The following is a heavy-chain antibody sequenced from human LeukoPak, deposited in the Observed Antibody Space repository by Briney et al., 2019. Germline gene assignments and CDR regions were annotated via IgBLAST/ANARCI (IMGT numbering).Heavy chain of an antibody. D-gene: IGHD2-2*01. CDR1: GFTFSSYA. V-gene: IGHV3-23*01. Sequence: PGGSLRLSCAASGFTFSSYAMSWVRQAPGKGLEWVSAISGSGGSTYYADSVKGRFTISRGNSKNTLYLQMNSLRAEDTAVYYCAKNGQLLSAYYFDYWGQGTLVTVSS. CDR2: ISGSGGST. J-gene: IGHJ4*02. CDR3: AKNGQLLSAYYFDY.